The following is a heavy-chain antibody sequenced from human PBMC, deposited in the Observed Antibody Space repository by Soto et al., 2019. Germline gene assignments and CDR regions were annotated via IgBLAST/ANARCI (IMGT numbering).Heavy chain of an antibody. J-gene: IGHJ6*02. V-gene: IGHV1-69*13. D-gene: IGHD2-2*01. CDR2: IIPIFGTA. CDR1: GGTSSSYA. CDR3: ARALTVPKEMDV. Sequence: SVKVSCKASGGTSSSYAISWVRQAPGQGLEWMGGIIPIFGTANYAQKFQGRVTITADESTSTAYMELSSLRSEDTAVYYCARALTVPKEMDVWGQGTTVTVSS.